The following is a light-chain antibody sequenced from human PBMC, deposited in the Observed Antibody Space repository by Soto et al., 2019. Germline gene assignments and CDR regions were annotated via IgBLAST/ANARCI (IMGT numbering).Light chain of an antibody. CDR2: GAS. V-gene: IGKV3-20*01. J-gene: IGKJ3*01. Sequence: EIVLTQSPGTLSLSPGERATLSCRASQSVSSSYLGWYQQKAGQAPRLLIYGASSRATGISDRFSGSGSGTDFTLTISRLEPEDFAVYYCQQYGSSRGITFGPGTKVAIK. CDR3: QQYGSSRGIT. CDR1: QSVSSSY.